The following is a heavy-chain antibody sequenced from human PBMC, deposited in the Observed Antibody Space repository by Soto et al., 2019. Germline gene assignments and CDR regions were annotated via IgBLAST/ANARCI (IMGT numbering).Heavy chain of an antibody. CDR1: GGTFSSYT. CDR2: IIPILGIA. J-gene: IGHJ4*02. Sequence: QVQLVQSGAEVKKPGSSVKVSCKASGGTFSSYTISWVRQAPGQGLEWMGRIIPILGIANYAQKVQGRVTITADKSASTAYMELSSLRSEDTAVYYCARDMNGGANWGQGTLVTVSS. CDR3: ARDMNGGAN. V-gene: IGHV1-69*08. D-gene: IGHD1-1*01.